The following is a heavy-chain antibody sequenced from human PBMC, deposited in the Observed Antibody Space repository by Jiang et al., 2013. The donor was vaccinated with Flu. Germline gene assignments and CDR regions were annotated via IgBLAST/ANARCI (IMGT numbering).Heavy chain of an antibody. D-gene: IGHD3-22*01. CDR2: IYYSGST. CDR1: GGSISSGGYY. J-gene: IGHJ4*02. V-gene: IGHV4-31*03. Sequence: GSGLVKPSQTLSLTCTVSGGSISSGGYYWSWIRQHPGKGLEWIGYIYYSGSTYYNPSLKSRVTISVDTSKNQFSLKLSSVTAADTAVYYCARDSFGSGSPWAFGYWGQGTLVTVSS. CDR3: ARDSFGSGSPWAFGY.